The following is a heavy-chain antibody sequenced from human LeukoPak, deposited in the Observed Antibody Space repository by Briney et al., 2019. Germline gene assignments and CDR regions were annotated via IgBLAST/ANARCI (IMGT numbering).Heavy chain of an antibody. V-gene: IGHV3-30*04. J-gene: IGHJ4*02. CDR3: ARHSDYDILTGPNDY. Sequence: GGSLRLSCAASGFTFSSYAMHWVRRAPGKGLEWVAIISYDGSNKYYADSVKGRFTISRDNSKNTLYLQMNSLRAEDTAVYYCARHSDYDILTGPNDYWGQGTLVTVSS. CDR2: ISYDGSNK. CDR1: GFTFSSYA. D-gene: IGHD3-9*01.